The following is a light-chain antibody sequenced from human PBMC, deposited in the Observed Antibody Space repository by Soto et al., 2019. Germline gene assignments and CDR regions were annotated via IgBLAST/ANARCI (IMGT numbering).Light chain of an antibody. CDR1: QAISSN. V-gene: IGKV3-11*01. CDR3: QQRSSWPFT. CDR2: ATS. J-gene: IGKJ3*01. Sequence: EIVMTQSPATLSVSRGERATLSCRANQAISSNLAWYQQKPGQAPRLLIYATSNRATGIPARFSGSGSGTDFTLTISSLEPEDFAVYYCQQRSSWPFTFGPGTKVDIK.